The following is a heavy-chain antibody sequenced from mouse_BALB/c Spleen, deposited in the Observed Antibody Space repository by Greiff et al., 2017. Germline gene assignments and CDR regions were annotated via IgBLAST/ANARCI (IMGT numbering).Heavy chain of an antibody. CDR1: GYTFTSYW. J-gene: IGHJ2*01. D-gene: IGHD1-1*01. CDR2: IDPSDSYT. V-gene: IGHV1S126*01. Sequence: QVQLQQPGAELVKPGASVKISCKASGYTFTSYWMNWVKQRPGQGLEWIGEIDPSDSYTNNNQKFKDKATLTVDKSSSTAYMQLSSLTSEDSAVYYCARSGIFYYYGSSRYYFDYWGQGTTLTVSS. CDR3: ARSGIFYYYGSSRYYFDY.